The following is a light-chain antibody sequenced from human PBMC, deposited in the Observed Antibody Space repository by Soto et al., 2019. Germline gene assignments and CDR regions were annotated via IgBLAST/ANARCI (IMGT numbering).Light chain of an antibody. CDR3: SSYTTSSSYV. Sequence: SVLAQPGCVSGRTGVAIAMCCTGKNSDVGGYDYVSWYQQHPGEVPKLIIFEVSSRPAWISNRFSASKSGNTASLTISGLQAEDEADYYCSSYTTSSSYVFGTGTKVTVL. CDR2: EVS. CDR1: NSDVGGYDY. J-gene: IGLJ1*01. V-gene: IGLV2-14*01.